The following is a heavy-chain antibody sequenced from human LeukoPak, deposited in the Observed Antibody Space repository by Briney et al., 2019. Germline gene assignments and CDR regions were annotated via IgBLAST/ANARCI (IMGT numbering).Heavy chain of an antibody. CDR2: MNPNSGNT. CDR1: GYTFTSYD. V-gene: IGHV1-8*03. Sequence: GASVKVSCKASGYTFTSYDINWVRQATGQGLEWMGWMNPNSGNTGYAQKFQGRVTITRNTSISTAYMELSSLRSEDTAVYYRARGGGYDLRGRNYYYYMDVWGKGTTVTVSS. CDR3: ARGGGYDLRGRNYYYYMDV. D-gene: IGHD5-12*01. J-gene: IGHJ6*03.